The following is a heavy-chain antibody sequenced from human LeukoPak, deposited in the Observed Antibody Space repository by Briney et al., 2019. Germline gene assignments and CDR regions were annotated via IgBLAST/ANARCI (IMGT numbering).Heavy chain of an antibody. Sequence: GGSLRLSCAASGFTFSSYAMSWVRQAPGKGLEWVSTISDSGGGTYYTDSVKGRFTISRDNSKNTLYLQMSSLRAEDTAVYYGAKGDSPVPATRRYDYWGQGTLVTVSS. J-gene: IGHJ4*02. V-gene: IGHV3-23*01. CDR1: GFTFSSYA. CDR2: ISDSGGGT. CDR3: AKGDSPVPATRRYDY. D-gene: IGHD2-15*01.